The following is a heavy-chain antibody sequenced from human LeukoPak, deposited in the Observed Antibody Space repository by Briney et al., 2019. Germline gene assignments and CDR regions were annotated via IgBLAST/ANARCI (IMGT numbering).Heavy chain of an antibody. J-gene: IGHJ4*02. V-gene: IGHV3-9*01. CDR2: ISWNSGSI. CDR1: GFTFYDYA. Sequence: GGSLRLSCAASGFTFYDYAMHWVRQAPGKGLEGVSGISWNSGSIGYADTVKGRFTISRDNAKNSLYLQLNSLRAEDTALYYCAKETYGDYGAAFDYWGQGTLVTVSS. CDR3: AKETYGDYGAAFDY. D-gene: IGHD4-17*01.